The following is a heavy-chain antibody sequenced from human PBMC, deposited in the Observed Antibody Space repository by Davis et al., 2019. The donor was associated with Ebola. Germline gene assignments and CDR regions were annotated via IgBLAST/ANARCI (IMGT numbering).Heavy chain of an antibody. D-gene: IGHD6-13*01. V-gene: IGHV3-23*01. Sequence: GESLKISCAASGFIFRSYVMSWVRQAPGKGLEWVSAISASAGSTFYADSVNGRFTISRDNSKNTLYLQMNSLRAEDTAVYYCARDDISSSLYFYGMDDWGKGTTVTVST. J-gene: IGHJ6*04. CDR3: ARDDISSSLYFYGMDD. CDR2: ISASAGST. CDR1: GFIFRSYV.